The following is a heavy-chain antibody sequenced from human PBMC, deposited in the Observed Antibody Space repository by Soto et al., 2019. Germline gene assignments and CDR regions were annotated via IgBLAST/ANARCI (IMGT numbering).Heavy chain of an antibody. CDR3: ARGPPYYDCSAHHGIHFDS. V-gene: IGHV4-38-2*02. CDR1: GYSISSGFH. D-gene: IGHD3-22*01. J-gene: IGHJ4*02. Sequence: PSETLSLTCTVSGYSISSGFHWGWIRQPPGKGLEWIGSIYPTGSTYYNPSLKSRVTISVDTSKNQFSLKLSSVTTADTAVYSCARGPPYYDCSAHHGIHFDSWGQGTLVTVSS. CDR2: IYPTGST.